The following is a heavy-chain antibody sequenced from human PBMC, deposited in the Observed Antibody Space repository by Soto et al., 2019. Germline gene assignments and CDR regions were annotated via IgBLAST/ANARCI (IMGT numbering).Heavy chain of an antibody. D-gene: IGHD6-19*01. Sequence: EVQLVESGGGLVKPGGSLRLSCAASGFIFSSYNMNWVRQAPGKGLEWVASISSGSTYIDYADSVKGRFTISRDNAENSLYLQMDSLRAEDTAVYYCARLPVAGTGADYWGQGTLVTVSS. CDR3: ARLPVAGTGADY. CDR2: ISSGSTYI. V-gene: IGHV3-21*01. CDR1: GFIFSSYN. J-gene: IGHJ4*02.